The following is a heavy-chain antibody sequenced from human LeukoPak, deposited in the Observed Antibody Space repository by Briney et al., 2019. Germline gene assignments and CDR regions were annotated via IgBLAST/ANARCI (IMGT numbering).Heavy chain of an antibody. V-gene: IGHV3-23*01. J-gene: IGHJ4*02. CDR3: AKEATGPGRPDRHTISLPQTQFDY. D-gene: IGHD3-10*01. CDR2: ISGSGGST. CDR1: GFTFSSYA. Sequence: QSGGSLRLSCAASGFTFSSYAMSWVRQAPGKGLEWVSDISGSGGSTYYADSVKGRFTISRDNSKNTLYLQMNSLRAEDTAVYYCAKEATGPGRPDRHTISLPQTQFDYWGQGTLVTVSS.